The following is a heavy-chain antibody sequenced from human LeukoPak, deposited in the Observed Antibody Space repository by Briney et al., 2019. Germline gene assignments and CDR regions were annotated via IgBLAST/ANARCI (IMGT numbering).Heavy chain of an antibody. J-gene: IGHJ2*01. V-gene: IGHV3-74*01. CDR2: ITGDGIST. CDR1: GFTFSGYR. CDR3: ARDTGWYFDL. D-gene: IGHD4-17*01. Sequence: GGSLRLSCAASGFTFSGYRMHWVRQAPGTGLVWVSRITGDGISTSYADSVKGRFTISRDNAKNTLYLQMISLRAEDTAVYYCARDTGWYFDLWGRGTLVTVSS.